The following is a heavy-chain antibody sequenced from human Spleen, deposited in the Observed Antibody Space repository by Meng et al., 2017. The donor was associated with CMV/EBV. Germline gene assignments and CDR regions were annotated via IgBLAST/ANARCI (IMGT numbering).Heavy chain of an antibody. J-gene: IGHJ4*02. Sequence: SETLSLTCTVSGGSISSYYWSWIRQPPGKGLEWIGYVFYTGSTNYNPSLNSRVTISIDTSKNEFSLNLFSVTAADTAVYFCARGEDGYDYRYFEYWGQGALVTVSS. CDR2: VFYTGST. CDR3: ARGEDGYDYRYFEY. CDR1: GGSISSYY. D-gene: IGHD5-12*01. V-gene: IGHV4-59*12.